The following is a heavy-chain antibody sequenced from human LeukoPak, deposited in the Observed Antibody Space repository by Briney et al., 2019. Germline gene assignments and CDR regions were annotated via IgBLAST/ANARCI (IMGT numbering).Heavy chain of an antibody. J-gene: IGHJ5*02. V-gene: IGHV5-51*01. CDR1: RYSFTSYW. Sequence: GESLKISCKGSRYSFTSYWIGWVRQMPGKGLEWMGIIYPGDSDTRYSPSFQGQVTISADKSISTAYLQWSSLKASDTAMYYCARLYYDFWSGYDWFDPWGQGTLVTVSS. CDR2: IYPGDSDT. CDR3: ARLYYDFWSGYDWFDP. D-gene: IGHD3-3*01.